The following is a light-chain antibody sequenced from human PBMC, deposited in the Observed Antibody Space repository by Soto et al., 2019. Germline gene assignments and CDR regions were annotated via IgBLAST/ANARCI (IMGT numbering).Light chain of an antibody. V-gene: IGLV2-14*01. Sequence: LTQPASVSGSPGQSITISCTGTSSDVGGYNYVSWYQQHPGKAPKLMIYDVSNRPSGVSNRFSGSKSGNTASLTISGLQAEDEADYYCSSYTSRSTVFGTGTKVTVL. CDR1: SSDVGGYNY. CDR2: DVS. J-gene: IGLJ1*01. CDR3: SSYTSRSTV.